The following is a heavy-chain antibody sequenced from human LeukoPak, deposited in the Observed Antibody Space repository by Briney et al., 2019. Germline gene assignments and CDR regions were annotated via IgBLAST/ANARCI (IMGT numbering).Heavy chain of an antibody. J-gene: IGHJ5*02. CDR3: ARDPRNVGLAP. V-gene: IGHV3-74*01. Sequence: GGSLRLSCVASGFSLSGYWMYWVRQAPGKGLMYISRNNGDGSTTNYADVVKGRFTMSRDNVKNTLYLQMNSLRVEDTAAYYCARDPRNVGLAPWGQGTLVTVSS. D-gene: IGHD2-15*01. CDR2: NNGDGSTT. CDR1: GFSLSGYW.